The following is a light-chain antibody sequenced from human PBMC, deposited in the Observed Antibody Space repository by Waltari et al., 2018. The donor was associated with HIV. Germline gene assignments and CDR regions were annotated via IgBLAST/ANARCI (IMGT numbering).Light chain of an antibody. CDR3: QQYNNWPRT. V-gene: IGKV3-15*01. CDR2: GAS. J-gene: IGKJ1*01. Sequence: EIVMTQSPATLSVSPGGKATLSCRASQTISNNIAWFQQKPGQAPRLLIYGASSRATGIPASFSGSGSGTNVTLTINSLQAEHFAVYYCQQYNNWPRTFGQGTKVEI. CDR1: QTISNN.